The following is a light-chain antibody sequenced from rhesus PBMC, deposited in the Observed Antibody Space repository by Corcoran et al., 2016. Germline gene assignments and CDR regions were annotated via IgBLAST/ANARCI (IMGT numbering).Light chain of an antibody. Sequence: DIQMTQSPSSLSASVGVTVTITCRESQGISSWLAWYQQKPGKAPKLLIYKASSLQSGVPSRFSGSGSGTDFTLTISSLQSEYFATYYFQQYNSRPPTFGQGTKVEIK. CDR2: KAS. J-gene: IGKJ1*01. V-gene: IGKV1-22*01. CDR1: QGISSW. CDR3: QQYNSRPPT.